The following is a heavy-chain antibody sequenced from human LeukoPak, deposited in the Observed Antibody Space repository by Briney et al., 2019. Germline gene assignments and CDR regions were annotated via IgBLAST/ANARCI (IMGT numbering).Heavy chain of an antibody. J-gene: IGHJ4*02. D-gene: IGHD6-13*01. Sequence: GGSLRLSCATSGFTFSSNWMSWVRHVPGRGLDWVANIKPDGSAGYYAASVKGRFTVSRDNAKNTLYLQMNSLRAEDAAVYYCAKDGGSSWQQYFDYWGQGTLVTVSS. V-gene: IGHV3-7*03. CDR1: GFTFSSNW. CDR2: IKPDGSAG. CDR3: AKDGGSSWQQYFDY.